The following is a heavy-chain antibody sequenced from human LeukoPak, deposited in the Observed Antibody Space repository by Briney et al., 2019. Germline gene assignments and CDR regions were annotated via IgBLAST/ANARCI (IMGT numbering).Heavy chain of an antibody. J-gene: IGHJ4*02. CDR3: ARDPDSSGYPYYFDY. V-gene: IGHV3-30*03. CDR1: GLTFSSYS. D-gene: IGHD3-22*01. Sequence: GRSLRLSCAASGLTFSSYSMNWVRQAPGKGLEWVAVISYDGSNKYYADSVKGRFTISRDNSKNTLYLQMNSLRAEDTAVYYCARDPDSSGYPYYFDYWGQGTLVTVSS. CDR2: ISYDGSNK.